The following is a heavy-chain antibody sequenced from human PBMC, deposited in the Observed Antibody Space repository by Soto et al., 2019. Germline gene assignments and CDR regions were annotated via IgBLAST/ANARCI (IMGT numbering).Heavy chain of an antibody. Sequence: QVQLVQSGAEVKKPGSSVKVSCKASGGIFSSYTFTWVRQAPGQGLEWMGGIIPIYATANYAQKFQGRVTISADESTTTAYMELSSLRSXDTAVYXCARDRGPXXDYDSSGALDYWGQGTLVTVSS. CDR2: IIPIYATA. D-gene: IGHD3-22*01. CDR1: GGIFSSYT. CDR3: ARDRGPXXDYDSSGALDY. J-gene: IGHJ4*02. V-gene: IGHV1-69*12.